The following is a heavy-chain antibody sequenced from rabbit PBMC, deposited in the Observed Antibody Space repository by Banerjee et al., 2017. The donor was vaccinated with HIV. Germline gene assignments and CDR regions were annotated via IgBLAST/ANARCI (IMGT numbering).Heavy chain of an antibody. D-gene: IGHD6-1*01. CDR2: IDPVFGST. Sequence: QEQLVESGGGLVQPGGSLKLSCKASGFDFSSYGVSWVRQAPGKGLEWIGYIDPVFGSTLYADWVNGRFTISSHNAQNTLYLQLNSLTAADTATYFCARDWTGGYTPYAIEFSLWGPGTLVTVS. CDR1: GFDFSSYG. J-gene: IGHJ4*01. V-gene: IGHV1S47*01. CDR3: ARDWTGGYTPYAIEFSL.